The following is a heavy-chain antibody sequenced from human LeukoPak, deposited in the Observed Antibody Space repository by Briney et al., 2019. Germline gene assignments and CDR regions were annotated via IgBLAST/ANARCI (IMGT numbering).Heavy chain of an antibody. D-gene: IGHD3-9*01. CDR1: GYTFTSYY. CDR2: INAGNGNT. CDR3: ARSPYPFDGMDV. Sequence: ASVKVSCKASGYTFTSYYMHWVRQAPGQRLEWMGWINAGNGNTKYSQKFQGRVTITRDTSASTAYMELSSLRSEDTAVYYCARSPYPFDGMDVWGQGTTVTVSS. J-gene: IGHJ6*02. V-gene: IGHV1-3*01.